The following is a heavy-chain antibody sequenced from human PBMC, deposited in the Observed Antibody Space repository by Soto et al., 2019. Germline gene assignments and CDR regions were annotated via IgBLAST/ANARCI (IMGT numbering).Heavy chain of an antibody. CDR1: GFTFSDYY. CDR3: ARYLVPPDYGDSGNWFDP. CDR2: ISSSSSYT. Sequence: QVQLVESGGGLVKPGGSLRLSCAASGFTFSDYYMSWIRQAPGKGLEWVSYISSSSSYTNYADSVKGRFTISRDNAKNSLYLQMNSLRAEDTAVYYCARYLVPPDYGDSGNWFDPWGQGTLGTVSS. V-gene: IGHV3-11*06. D-gene: IGHD4-17*01. J-gene: IGHJ5*02.